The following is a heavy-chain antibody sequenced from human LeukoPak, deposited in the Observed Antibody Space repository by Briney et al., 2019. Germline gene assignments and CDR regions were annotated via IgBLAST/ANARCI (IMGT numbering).Heavy chain of an antibody. CDR3: ARWDSSSWYYFDY. V-gene: IGHV4-38-2*02. Sequence: SETLSLTCTVSGYSISSGYYWGWIRQPPGKGLEWIGSIYHSGSTNYNPSLKSRVTISVDTSKNQFSLKLSSVTAADTAVYYCARWDSSSWYYFDYWGQGTLVTVSS. D-gene: IGHD6-13*01. CDR2: IYHSGST. J-gene: IGHJ4*02. CDR1: GYSISSGYY.